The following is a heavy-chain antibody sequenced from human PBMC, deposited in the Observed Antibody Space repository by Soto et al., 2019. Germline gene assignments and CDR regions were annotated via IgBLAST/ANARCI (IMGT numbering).Heavy chain of an antibody. V-gene: IGHV3-7*01. Sequence: GGSLRLSCAASGFTFSSYWMSWVRQAPGKGLEWVANIKQDGSEKYYADSVKGRFTISRDNSKNTLYLQMNSLRAEDTAVYYCAKEGGPGYDFWSGYYFGDYYYGMDVWGQGTTVTVSS. D-gene: IGHD3-3*01. CDR3: AKEGGPGYDFWSGYYFGDYYYGMDV. CDR2: IKQDGSEK. CDR1: GFTFSSYW. J-gene: IGHJ6*02.